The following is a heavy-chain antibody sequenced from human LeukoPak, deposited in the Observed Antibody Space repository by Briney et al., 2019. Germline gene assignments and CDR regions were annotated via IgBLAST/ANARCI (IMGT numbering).Heavy chain of an antibody. CDR3: VKGIVGGLDY. J-gene: IGHJ4*02. D-gene: IGHD1-26*01. V-gene: IGHV3-43*01. CDR2: ITWDGSGI. Sequence: GGSLRLSCAASGFIFDDYTMHWVRQAPGKGLEWVSLITWDGSGIHYADSVKGRFTISRDNRKDSVYLQMNSLRTEDTALYYCVKGIVGGLDYWGQGTLVSVSS. CDR1: GFIFDDYT.